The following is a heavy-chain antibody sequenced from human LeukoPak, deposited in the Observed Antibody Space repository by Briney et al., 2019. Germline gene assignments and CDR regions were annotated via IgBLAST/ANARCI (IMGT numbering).Heavy chain of an antibody. CDR2: ISSSSSTI. Sequence: PGGSLRLSCAASGFTFSSYSMNWVRQAPGKGLEWVSYISSSSSTIYYADSVKGRFTISRDNAKNSLYLQMNSLRAEDTAVYYCARGPPGIAANWFDPWGQGTLVTVSS. V-gene: IGHV3-48*04. CDR1: GFTFSSYS. D-gene: IGHD6-13*01. CDR3: ARGPPGIAANWFDP. J-gene: IGHJ5*02.